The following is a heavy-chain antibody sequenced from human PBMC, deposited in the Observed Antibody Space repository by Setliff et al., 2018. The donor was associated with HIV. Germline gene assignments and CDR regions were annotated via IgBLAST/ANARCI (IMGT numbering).Heavy chain of an antibody. J-gene: IGHJ3*02. D-gene: IGHD2-2*01. CDR1: GTIIDRYA. CDR3: ARVPEIPLSGRYTSWGAFDI. V-gene: IGHV1-69*13. Sequence: SVQVSCKASGTIIDRYAISWVRQAPGQGLEWMGGIIPIFGTANYAEKFQGRVTFTADESTSTAYMEMSSLMSEDTAVYYCARVPEIPLSGRYTSWGAFDIWGQGTKVTVSS. CDR2: IIPIFGTA.